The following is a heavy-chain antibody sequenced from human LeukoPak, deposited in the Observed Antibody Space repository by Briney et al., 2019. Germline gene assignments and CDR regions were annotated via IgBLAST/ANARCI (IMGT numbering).Heavy chain of an antibody. J-gene: IGHJ5*02. CDR3: ARGFRRGDNWFDP. Sequence: ASAKVSCKASGYTFTSYDISWVRQAPGQGLEWMGWISPYNGNTNYAQKLQGRVTMTTDTSTSTAYMELRSLRSDDTAVYYCARGFRRGDNWFDPWGQGTLVTVSS. CDR2: ISPYNGNT. V-gene: IGHV1-18*01. CDR1: GYTFTSYD. D-gene: IGHD3-10*01.